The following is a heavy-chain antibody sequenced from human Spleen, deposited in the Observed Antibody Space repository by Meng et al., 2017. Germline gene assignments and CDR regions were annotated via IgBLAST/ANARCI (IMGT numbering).Heavy chain of an antibody. Sequence: GSLRLSCTVSGGSISSYYRSWIRQPAGKGLEWIGHIYSSGSTNYNPSLKSRVTMSVDTSKNQFSLKLSSVTAADTAVYYCARDFLWDYYDGSGYYAFDIWGQGTMVTVSS. J-gene: IGHJ3*02. CDR3: ARDFLWDYYDGSGYYAFDI. CDR1: GGSISSYY. CDR2: IYSSGST. V-gene: IGHV4-4*07. D-gene: IGHD3-22*01.